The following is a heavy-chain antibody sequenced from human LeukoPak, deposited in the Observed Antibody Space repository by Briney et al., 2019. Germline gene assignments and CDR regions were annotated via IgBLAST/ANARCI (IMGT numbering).Heavy chain of an antibody. V-gene: IGHV5-51*01. Sequence: GESLKISCQGSGYSFPSYWIGWVRQVPGKGLEWMGIIYPGDSDVRYSPSFQGQVTILADKSISTAYLQWSSLKASDTAMYYCARPREEGTAMGLRAFDIWGQGTMVTVSS. CDR1: GYSFPSYW. CDR3: ARPREEGTAMGLRAFDI. CDR2: IYPGDSDV. D-gene: IGHD5-18*01. J-gene: IGHJ3*02.